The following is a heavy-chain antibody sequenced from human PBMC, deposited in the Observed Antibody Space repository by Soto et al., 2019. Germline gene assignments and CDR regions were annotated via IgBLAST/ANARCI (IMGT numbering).Heavy chain of an antibody. V-gene: IGHV5-10-1*01. Sequence: GESLKISCKGSGYSFTSYWISWVRQMPGKGLEWMGRIDPSDSYTNYSPSFQGHVTISADKSISTAYLQWSSLKASDTAMYYCARLGVYCSSTSCYPPRYYYGMDVWGQGTTVTVSS. D-gene: IGHD2-2*01. CDR2: IDPSDSYT. CDR3: ARLGVYCSSTSCYPPRYYYGMDV. CDR1: GYSFTSYW. J-gene: IGHJ6*02.